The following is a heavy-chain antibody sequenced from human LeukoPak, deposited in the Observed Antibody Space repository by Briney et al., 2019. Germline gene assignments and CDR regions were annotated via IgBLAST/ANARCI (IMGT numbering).Heavy chain of an antibody. V-gene: IGHV4-59*01. Sequence: SETLSLTCTVSGGSISSYYWSWIRQPPGKGREWIGYIYYSGSTNYNPSLKSRVTISVDSSKNQFSLKLSSVTAADTAVYYCARGGTMPRAPSDYWGQGTLVTVSS. D-gene: IGHD2-2*01. CDR1: GGSISSYY. J-gene: IGHJ4*02. CDR3: ARGGTMPRAPSDY. CDR2: IYYSGST.